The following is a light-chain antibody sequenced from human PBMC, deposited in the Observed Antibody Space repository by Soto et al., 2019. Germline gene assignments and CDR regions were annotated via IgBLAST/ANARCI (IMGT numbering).Light chain of an antibody. V-gene: IGKV3-11*01. Sequence: EIVLTQSPATLSLSPGESATLFCRASQSVRSYVAWYQQKPGQAPRLLIYDASNRATGIPARFSGSGSGTDFTLTIGSLEPEDFAVYYCQQRGTWPLTFGGGTKVQIK. CDR3: QQRGTWPLT. J-gene: IGKJ4*01. CDR2: DAS. CDR1: QSVRSY.